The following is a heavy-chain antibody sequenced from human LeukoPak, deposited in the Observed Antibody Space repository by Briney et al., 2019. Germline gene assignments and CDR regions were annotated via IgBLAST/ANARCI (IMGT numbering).Heavy chain of an antibody. CDR1: GYTLTELS. CDR2: FDPEDGET. J-gene: IGHJ6*02. D-gene: IGHD2-21*02. CDR3: ATASVVVTAIRSPYYYYYGMDV. V-gene: IGHV1-24*01. Sequence: GASVKVSCKVSGYTLTELSMHWVRQAPGKGLEWMGGFDPEDGETISAQKFQGRVTMTEDTSTDTAYMELSSLRSEDTAVYYCATASVVVTAIRSPYYYYYGMDVWGQGTTVTVSS.